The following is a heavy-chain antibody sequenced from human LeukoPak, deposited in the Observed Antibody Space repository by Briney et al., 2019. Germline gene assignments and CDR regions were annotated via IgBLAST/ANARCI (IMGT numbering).Heavy chain of an antibody. J-gene: IGHJ6*02. V-gene: IGHV3-23*01. Sequence: PGGPLRLSCAASGFTFSSYAMSWLRQAPGKALEWVSAISGSGGSTYYADSVKGRFTISRDNSKNTLYLQMNSLRAEDTAVYYCAKEIDVYYYYAMDVWGQGTTVTVSS. CDR3: AKEIDVYYYYAMDV. CDR2: ISGSGGST. CDR1: GFTFSSYA.